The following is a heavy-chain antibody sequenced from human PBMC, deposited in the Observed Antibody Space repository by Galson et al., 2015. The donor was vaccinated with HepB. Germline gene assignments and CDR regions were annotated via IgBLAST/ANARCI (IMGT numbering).Heavy chain of an antibody. J-gene: IGHJ5*02. CDR3: ARTDLYCSGGSCYWFDP. CDR1: GGTFSSYA. Sequence: SVKVSCKASGGTFSSYAISWVRQAPGQGLEWMGGIIPIFGTANYAQKFQGRVTITADESTSTAYMELSSLRSEDTAVYYCARTDLYCSGGSCYWFDPWGQGTLVTASS. CDR2: IIPIFGTA. D-gene: IGHD2-15*01. V-gene: IGHV1-69*13.